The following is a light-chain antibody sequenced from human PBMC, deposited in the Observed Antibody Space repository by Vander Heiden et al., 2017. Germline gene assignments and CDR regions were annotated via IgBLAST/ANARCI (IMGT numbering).Light chain of an antibody. CDR3: SSYRDSSTVV. J-gene: IGLJ2*01. CDR2: EVT. Sequence: QSALTQPASVSGSPGQSITISCTGTNRDIGSYNFVSWYQQHPGRAPKLLIYEVTNRPSGVSNRFSGSKSGNTASLTVSGLQAEDEADYYCSSYRDSSTVVFGGGTELTV. V-gene: IGLV2-14*03. CDR1: NRDIGSYNF.